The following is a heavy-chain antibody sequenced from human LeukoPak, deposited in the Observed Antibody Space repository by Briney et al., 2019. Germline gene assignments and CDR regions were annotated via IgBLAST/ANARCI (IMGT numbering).Heavy chain of an antibody. CDR1: GFTFSSYG. V-gene: IGHV3-33*06. Sequence: GGSLRLSCAASGFTFSSYGMHWVRQAPGKGLEWVADIWYDGKNEHFADSVKGRFTISRDNSKNTLYLQMNSLRAEDTAVYYCAKGYNFGGYYFDYWGQGTLVTVSS. J-gene: IGHJ4*02. CDR2: IWYDGKNE. CDR3: AKGYNFGGYYFDY. D-gene: IGHD5-18*01.